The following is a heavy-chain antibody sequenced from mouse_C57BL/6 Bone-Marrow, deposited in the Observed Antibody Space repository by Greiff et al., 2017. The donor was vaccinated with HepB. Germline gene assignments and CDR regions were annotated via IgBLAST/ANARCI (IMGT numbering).Heavy chain of an antibody. D-gene: IGHD2-5*01. CDR3: AAAYYSTPWFAY. V-gene: IGHV5-16*01. CDR1: GFTFSDYY. J-gene: IGHJ3*01. CDR2: INYDGSST. Sequence: EVNVVESEGGLVQPGSSMKLSCTASGFTFSDYYMAWVRQVPEKGLEWVANINYDGSSTYYLDSLKSRFIISRDNAKNILYLQMSSLKSEDTATYYCAAAYYSTPWFAYWGQGTLVTVSA.